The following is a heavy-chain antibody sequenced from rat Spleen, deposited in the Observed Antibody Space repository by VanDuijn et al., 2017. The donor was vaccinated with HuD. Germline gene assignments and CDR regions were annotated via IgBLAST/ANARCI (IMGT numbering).Heavy chain of an antibody. V-gene: IGHV5S10*01. CDR1: GFTFSDYG. CDR2: ISYDGRRI. CDR3: TRGYVMDA. Sequence: EVQLVESGGGLVQPGRSLKLSCAASGFTFSDYGMHWIRQAPTKGLEWVATISYDGRRIYYRDSVKGRFTISRDNAKNTQYLQMDSLRSEDTATYYCTRGYVMDAWGQGASVTVSS. J-gene: IGHJ4*01.